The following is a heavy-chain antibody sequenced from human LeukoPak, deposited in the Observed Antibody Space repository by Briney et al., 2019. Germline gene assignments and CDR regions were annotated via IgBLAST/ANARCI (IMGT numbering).Heavy chain of an antibody. CDR1: GYTLTDYN. CDR3: AEEGWFDP. V-gene: IGHV7-4-1*02. J-gene: IGHJ5*02. Sequence: ASVKVSCKASGYTLTDYNMHWVRQAPGQGLEWMGWINTNTGNPTYAQGFTGRFVFSLDTSVSTAYLQISSLKAEDTAVYYCAEEGWFDPWGQGTLVTVSS. CDR2: INTNTGNP.